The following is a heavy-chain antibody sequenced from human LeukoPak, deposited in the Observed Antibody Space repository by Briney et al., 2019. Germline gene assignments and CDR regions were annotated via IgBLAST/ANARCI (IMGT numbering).Heavy chain of an antibody. V-gene: IGHV4-34*01. J-gene: IGHJ1*01. CDR2: IYYSGST. Sequence: PSETLSLTCAVYGGSFSGYYWSWIRQPPGKGLEWIGSIYYSGSTYYNPSLKSRVTISVDTSKNQFSLKLSSVTAADTAVYYCARLTDSTSYYEYFHHWGQGTLVIVSS. CDR1: GGSFSGYY. D-gene: IGHD2-2*01. CDR3: ARLTDSTSYYEYFHH.